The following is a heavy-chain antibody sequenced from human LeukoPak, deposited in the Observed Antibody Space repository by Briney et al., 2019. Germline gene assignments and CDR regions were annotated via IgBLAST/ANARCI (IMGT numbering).Heavy chain of an antibody. Sequence: GGSLRLSCAASGFTFSSYWMHWVCQAPGKGLVWVSRINNDGSSTNYADSVKGRFTISRDNAKNTLYLQMNSLRAEDTAVYYCVRSMGYYYDSSGYYAFDYWGQGTLVTVSS. J-gene: IGHJ4*02. CDR2: INNDGSST. CDR3: VRSMGYYYDSSGYYAFDY. V-gene: IGHV3-74*01. D-gene: IGHD3-22*01. CDR1: GFTFSSYW.